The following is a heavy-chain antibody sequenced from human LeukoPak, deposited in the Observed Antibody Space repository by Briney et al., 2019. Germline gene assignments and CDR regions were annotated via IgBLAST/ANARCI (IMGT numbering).Heavy chain of an antibody. CDR2: LWYDGSNK. Sequence: GGSLRLSCAASGFTFSSYGMHWVRQAPGKGLEWVAVLWYDGSNKYYADSVKGRFTISRDNSKNTLYLQMNSLRAEDTAVYYCARAGYYDSSGYYYGYFQHWGQGTLVTVSS. D-gene: IGHD3-22*01. CDR1: GFTFSSYG. V-gene: IGHV3-33*01. J-gene: IGHJ1*01. CDR3: ARAGYYDSSGYYYGYFQH.